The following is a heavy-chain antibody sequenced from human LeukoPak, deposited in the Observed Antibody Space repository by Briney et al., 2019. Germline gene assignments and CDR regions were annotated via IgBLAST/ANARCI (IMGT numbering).Heavy chain of an antibody. CDR1: GYTFTGSF. V-gene: IGHV1-2*02. Sequence: GASVKVSCKASGYTFTGSFMHWVRQAPGQGLEWMGWINPNSGVTNYAQRFQGRVTMTRDTSISTAYMELSSLRSDDTAVYYCAREAIFRGVITGYDYWGQGTLVTVSS. J-gene: IGHJ4*02. CDR2: INPNSGVT. D-gene: IGHD3-10*01. CDR3: AREAIFRGVITGYDY.